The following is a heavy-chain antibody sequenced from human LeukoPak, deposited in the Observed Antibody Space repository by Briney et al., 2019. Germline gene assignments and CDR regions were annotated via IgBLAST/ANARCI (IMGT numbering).Heavy chain of an antibody. CDR2: IYYSGST. Sequence: SETLSLTCTVSGGSISSSSYYWGWIRQPPGKGLEWIGSIYYSGSTYYNPSLKSRVTISVDTSKNQFYLKLSSVSAADTAVYYCARVAAAGTRRYYYYMDVWGKGTTVTVSS. CDR1: GGSISSSSYY. CDR3: ARVAAAGTRRYYYYMDV. D-gene: IGHD6-13*01. V-gene: IGHV4-39*01. J-gene: IGHJ6*03.